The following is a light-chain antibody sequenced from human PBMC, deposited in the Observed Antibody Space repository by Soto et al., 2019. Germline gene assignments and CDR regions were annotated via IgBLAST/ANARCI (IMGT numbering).Light chain of an antibody. Sequence: EIVLTQSPGTLSLSPGERATLSCRASQSVSRSYLGWYQQKPGQAPRLLIYDASNRATGIPARFSGSGSGTDFTLTISSLEPEDFAVYYCQQRSNWPPITFGQGTRLEIK. CDR2: DAS. CDR1: QSVSRSY. CDR3: QQRSNWPPIT. J-gene: IGKJ5*01. V-gene: IGKV3-11*01.